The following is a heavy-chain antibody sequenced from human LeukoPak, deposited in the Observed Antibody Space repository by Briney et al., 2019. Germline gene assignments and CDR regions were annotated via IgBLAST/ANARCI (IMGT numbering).Heavy chain of an antibody. D-gene: IGHD3-10*01. CDR1: GYTFTSYS. V-gene: IGHV1-2*02. Sequence: ASVKVSCKASGYTFTSYSMHWVRQAPGQGLEWMGWINPNSGDTNYTQKFQGRVTMTRDTSISTAYMELSRLRSDDTALYYCARGHYYGSGSLPYWGQGTLVTVSS. CDR3: ARGHYYGSGSLPY. CDR2: INPNSGDT. J-gene: IGHJ4*02.